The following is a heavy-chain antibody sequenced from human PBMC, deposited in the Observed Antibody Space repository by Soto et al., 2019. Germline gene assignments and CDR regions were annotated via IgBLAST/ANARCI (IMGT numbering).Heavy chain of an antibody. Sequence: ASETLSLTCAVYGVSFSGYYWTWIRQPPGTGLEWIGEINHSGGTNYNPSLKSRVTISVDTSKNQFSLKLTSVTAADTAMYYCARDRALYYYDSSGYYDYWGQGTLVTVSS. CDR1: GVSFSGYY. CDR3: ARDRALYYYDSSGYYDY. V-gene: IGHV4-34*01. J-gene: IGHJ4*02. CDR2: INHSGGT. D-gene: IGHD3-22*01.